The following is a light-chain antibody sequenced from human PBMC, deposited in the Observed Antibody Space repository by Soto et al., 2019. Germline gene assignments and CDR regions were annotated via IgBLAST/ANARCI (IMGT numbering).Light chain of an antibody. CDR2: GNS. CDR1: SSNIGAGYD. J-gene: IGLJ3*02. Sequence: QAVVTQPPSVSGAPGQRVTISCTGSSSNIGAGYDVHWYQQLPGTAPKLLIYGNSNRPSGVPDRFSGSKSGTSASLAITGLQAEEEADYYCQSYDSSLSGSVFGGGTKVTVL. CDR3: QSYDSSLSGSV. V-gene: IGLV1-40*01.